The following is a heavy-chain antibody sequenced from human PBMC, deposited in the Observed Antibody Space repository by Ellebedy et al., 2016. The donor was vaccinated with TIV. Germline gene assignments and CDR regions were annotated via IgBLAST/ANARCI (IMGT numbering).Heavy chain of an antibody. CDR2: ISGSGGST. CDR1: GFTFSSYA. CDR3: AKGDTMVRGVIPIDY. D-gene: IGHD3-10*01. Sequence: GESLKISCAASGFTFSSYAMSWVRQAPGKGLEWVSAISGSGGSTYYADSVKGRFTISRDNSKNTLYLQMNSLRAEETAVYYCAKGDTMVRGVIPIDYWGQGTLVTVSS. V-gene: IGHV3-23*01. J-gene: IGHJ4*02.